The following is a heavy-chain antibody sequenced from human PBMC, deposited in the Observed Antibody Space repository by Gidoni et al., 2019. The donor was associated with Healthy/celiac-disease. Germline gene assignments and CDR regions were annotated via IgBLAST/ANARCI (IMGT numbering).Heavy chain of an antibody. J-gene: IGHJ6*03. CDR1: GGSFSGYY. Sequence: QVQLQQWGAGLFKPSETLSLTCAVYGGSFSGYYWSWIRQPPGKGLEWIGDVNHSGSTSYNPSLKSRVTISVDTSKNQFSLKLSSVTAADTAVYYCARGQDIVIIPAAPGGIRGAGYYMDVWGKGTTVTVSS. CDR2: VNHSGST. V-gene: IGHV4-34*01. D-gene: IGHD2-2*01. CDR3: ARGQDIVIIPAAPGGIRGAGYYMDV.